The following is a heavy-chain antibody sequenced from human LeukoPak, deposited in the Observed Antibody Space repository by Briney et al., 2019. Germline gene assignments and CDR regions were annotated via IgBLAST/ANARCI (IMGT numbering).Heavy chain of an antibody. CDR2: ISYDGSNK. J-gene: IGHJ4*02. CDR1: GFTFSSYG. Sequence: GGSLRLSCAASGFTFSSYGMHWVRQAPGKGLEWVAVISYDGSNKYYADSVKGRFTISRDNSKNALYLQMNSLRAEDTAVYYCAKDADDYGDLYYFDYWGQGTLVTVSS. CDR3: AKDADDYGDLYYFDY. D-gene: IGHD4-17*01. V-gene: IGHV3-30*18.